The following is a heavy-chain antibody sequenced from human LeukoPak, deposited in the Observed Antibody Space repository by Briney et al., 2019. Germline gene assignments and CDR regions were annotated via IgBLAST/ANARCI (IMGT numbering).Heavy chain of an antibody. J-gene: IGHJ3*02. D-gene: IGHD3-22*01. CDR3: AKDYDSIGYHETGAFDI. CDR2: ISSSGDST. Sequence: PGGSPRLSCTASGFTFSIYAMSWVRQAPGKGLEWVSGISSSGDSTYYAESLKGRFTISRDNSKNTLYLQMNSLRAEDTAVYHCAKDYDSIGYHETGAFDIWGPGTMVTVSS. CDR1: GFTFSIYA. V-gene: IGHV3-23*01.